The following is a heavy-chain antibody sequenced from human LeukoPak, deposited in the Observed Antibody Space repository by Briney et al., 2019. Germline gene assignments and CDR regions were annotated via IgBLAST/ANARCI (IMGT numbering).Heavy chain of an antibody. CDR3: ASRYSYHYYYGMDV. CDR2: INAGNANT. J-gene: IGHJ6*02. Sequence: ASVKVSCKASGYTFTSHTIHWVRQAPGQRLEWMGWINAGNANTKYSQKFQGRVTITRDTFAYTAYMELSSLKSEDTAVYYCASRYSYHYYYGMDVWGQGTTVTVSS. D-gene: IGHD5-18*01. V-gene: IGHV1-3*01. CDR1: GYTFTSHT.